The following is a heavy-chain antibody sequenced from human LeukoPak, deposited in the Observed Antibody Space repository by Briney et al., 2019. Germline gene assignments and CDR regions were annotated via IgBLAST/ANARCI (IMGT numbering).Heavy chain of an antibody. CDR2: IRSDGSST. D-gene: IGHD3-10*01. V-gene: IGHV3-74*01. CDR1: GFTFNTYW. J-gene: IGHJ4*01. Sequence: GGSLRLSCAASGFTFNTYWMHWVRQAPGKGLVGVSRIRSDGSSTSYADSVRGRFTISRDNAKNTLYLQMNSLRAEDTAVYYCAGVLGVRDLAYFDYWGHGTLVTVSS. CDR3: AGVLGVRDLAYFDY.